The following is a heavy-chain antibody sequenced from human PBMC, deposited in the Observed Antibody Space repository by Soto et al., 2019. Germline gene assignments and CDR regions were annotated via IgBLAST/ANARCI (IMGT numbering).Heavy chain of an antibody. J-gene: IGHJ4*02. V-gene: IGHV3-23*01. CDR3: AKDTGSSWLFDY. Sequence: GSLRLSCAASGFTFSSFAMSWVRQAPGKGLEWVSAVSGSGGSTYYADSVKGRFTISRDNAKNSLYLQMNSLRAEDTALYYCAKDTGSSWLFDYWGQGTLVTVSS. CDR2: VSGSGGST. CDR1: GFTFSSFA. D-gene: IGHD6-13*01.